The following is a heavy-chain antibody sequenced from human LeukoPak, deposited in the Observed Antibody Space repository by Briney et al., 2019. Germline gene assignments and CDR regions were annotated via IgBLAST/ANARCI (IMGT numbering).Heavy chain of an antibody. D-gene: IGHD3-3*01. CDR1: GYTFTSYG. J-gene: IGHJ4*02. Sequence: GASVKVSCKASGYTFTSYGISWVRQAPGQGLEWMGWISAYNGNTNYAQKVQGRVTMTTDTSTSTAYMELRSLRSDDTAVYYCARASALWSGWFHFDYWGQGTLVTVSS. V-gene: IGHV1-18*01. CDR3: ARASALWSGWFHFDY. CDR2: ISAYNGNT.